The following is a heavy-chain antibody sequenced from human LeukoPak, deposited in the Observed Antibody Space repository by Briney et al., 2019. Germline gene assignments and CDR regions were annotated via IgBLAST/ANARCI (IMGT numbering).Heavy chain of an antibody. V-gene: IGHV3-7*05. CDR3: ARDHYTSGLVFDY. CDR1: GFNFSAHW. J-gene: IGHJ4*02. D-gene: IGHD6-19*01. Sequence: GGSLRLSCAASGFNFSAHWMSWVRQAPGKGLEWVANINQGGSDKYYVDSVKGRFTVSRDNAKNSLYLEMNSLGAGDTAVYYCARDHYTSGLVFDYWGQGTLVTVSS. CDR2: INQGGSDK.